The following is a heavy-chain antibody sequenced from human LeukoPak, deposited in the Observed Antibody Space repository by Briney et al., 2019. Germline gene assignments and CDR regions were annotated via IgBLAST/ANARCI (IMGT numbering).Heavy chain of an antibody. V-gene: IGHV3-11*06. CDR2: ISSSSYT. D-gene: IGHD4-17*01. CDR3: ARAVNGDWGNWFDP. Sequence: GGSLRLSCAASGFTFSDYYMSWIRQAPGKGLKWVSYISSSSYTNYADSVKGRFTISRDNAKNSLYLQMNSLRAEDTAVYYCARAVNGDWGNWFDPWGQGTLVTVSS. J-gene: IGHJ5*02. CDR1: GFTFSDYY.